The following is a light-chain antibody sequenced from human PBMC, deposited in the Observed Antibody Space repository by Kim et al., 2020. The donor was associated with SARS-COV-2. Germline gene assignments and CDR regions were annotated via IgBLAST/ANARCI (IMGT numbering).Light chain of an antibody. Sequence: SSELTQDPAVSVALGQTVRITCQGVSLRSYYASWYQQKPGQAPVLVIYGKNNRPSGIPDQFSGSSSGNTASLTITGAQADDEADYYCNSRDSSGGHVVFGGGT. CDR1: SLRSYY. CDR3: NSRDSSGGHVV. J-gene: IGLJ2*01. V-gene: IGLV3-19*01. CDR2: GKN.